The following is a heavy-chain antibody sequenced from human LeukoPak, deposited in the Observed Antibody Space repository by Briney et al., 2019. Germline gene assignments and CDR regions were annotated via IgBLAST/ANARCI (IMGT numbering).Heavy chain of an antibody. CDR2: IWYDGSNK. Sequence: GRSLRLSCAASGFTFSSYGMHWVRQAPGKGLEWVAVIWYDGSNKYYADSVKGRFTISRDNSKNTLYLQMNSLRAEDTAVYYCARGMEEYGDYSGYWGQGTLVTVSS. D-gene: IGHD4-17*01. J-gene: IGHJ4*02. V-gene: IGHV3-33*01. CDR3: ARGMEEYGDYSGY. CDR1: GFTFSSYG.